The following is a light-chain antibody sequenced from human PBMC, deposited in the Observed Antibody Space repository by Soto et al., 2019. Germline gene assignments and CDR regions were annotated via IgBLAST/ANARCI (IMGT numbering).Light chain of an antibody. CDR2: DVS. Sequence: QSALTQPASVSGSPGQSITISCTGTSSDVGGYNYVSWYQQHPGKAPKLMIYDVSNRPSGVSNRFSGSKSGNTASLTISGRQAEYEAAYYCSSYTSSSTLVFGTGTKVTVL. V-gene: IGLV2-14*01. CDR3: SSYTSSSTLV. J-gene: IGLJ1*01. CDR1: SSDVGGYNY.